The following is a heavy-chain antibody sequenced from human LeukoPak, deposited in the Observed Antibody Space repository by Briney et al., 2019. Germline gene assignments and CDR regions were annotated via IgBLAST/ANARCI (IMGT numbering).Heavy chain of an antibody. J-gene: IGHJ4*02. D-gene: IGHD1-7*01. CDR2: ISSLSTYI. CDR3: ARAHNWKYGTFDY. CDR1: GFTLSSYT. Sequence: GGSLRLSCAASGFTLSSYTMNWVRQAPGKGLEWVSSISSLSTYIYYADSVKGRFTISRDNAKNSLFLQMNSLRAEDTAVYYCARAHNWKYGTFDYWGQGTLVTVSS. V-gene: IGHV3-21*01.